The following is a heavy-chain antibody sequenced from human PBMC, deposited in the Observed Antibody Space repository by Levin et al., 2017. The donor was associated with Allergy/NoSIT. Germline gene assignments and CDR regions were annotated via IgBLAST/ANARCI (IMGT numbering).Heavy chain of an antibody. CDR1: GGSISSSSYY. D-gene: IGHD6-19*01. CDR3: ARQGLAPYYYYYYMDG. J-gene: IGHJ6*03. V-gene: IGHV4-39*01. CDR2: IYYSGST. Sequence: PGGSLRLSCTVSGGSISSSSYYWGWIRQPPGKGLEWIGSIYYSGSTYYNPSLKSRVTISVDTSKNQFSLKLSSVTAADTAVYYCARQGLAPYYYYYYMDGWGKGTTVTVSS.